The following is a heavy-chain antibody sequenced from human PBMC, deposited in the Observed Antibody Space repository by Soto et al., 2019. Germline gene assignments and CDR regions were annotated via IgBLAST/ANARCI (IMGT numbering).Heavy chain of an antibody. Sequence: GGSLRLSCGASGFTFNNCGMHRVRQAPGKGLEWVAVISYDGSTKYYADSVKGRFTISRDNSENTLYLQMNSLRPEDTAVYYCATGSRGNYNHFDYWGQGTLVTVSS. CDR2: ISYDGSTK. J-gene: IGHJ4*02. D-gene: IGHD3-10*01. V-gene: IGHV3-30*03. CDR3: ATGSRGNYNHFDY. CDR1: GFTFNNCG.